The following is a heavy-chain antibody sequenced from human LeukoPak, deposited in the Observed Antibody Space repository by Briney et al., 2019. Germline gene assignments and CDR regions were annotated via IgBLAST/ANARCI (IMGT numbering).Heavy chain of an antibody. CDR3: ARDGGITTYNWFDP. J-gene: IGHJ5*02. D-gene: IGHD3-16*01. CDR1: GGSISSYY. Sequence: SETLSLTCTVSGGSISSYYWSWIRQPAGKGLEWIGRIYTSGSTNYNPSLKSRVTMSVDTSKNQFSLKLSSVTAADTAVYYCARDGGITTYNWFDPWGQGTLVTVSS. V-gene: IGHV4-4*07. CDR2: IYTSGST.